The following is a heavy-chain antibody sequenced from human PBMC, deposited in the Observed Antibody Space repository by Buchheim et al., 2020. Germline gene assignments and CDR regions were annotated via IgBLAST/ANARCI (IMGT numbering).Heavy chain of an antibody. D-gene: IGHD6-6*01. V-gene: IGHV3-33*01. CDR1: GFTFSSYG. Sequence: QVQLVESGGGVVQPGRSLRLSCAASGFTFSSYGMHWVRQAPGKGLEWVAVIWYDGSNKYYADSVKGRFTISRDNSKNTLYLQMNSLRAEDTAVYYCARDYQVAALLGYYYGMDVWGQGTT. CDR3: ARDYQVAALLGYYYGMDV. J-gene: IGHJ6*02. CDR2: IWYDGSNK.